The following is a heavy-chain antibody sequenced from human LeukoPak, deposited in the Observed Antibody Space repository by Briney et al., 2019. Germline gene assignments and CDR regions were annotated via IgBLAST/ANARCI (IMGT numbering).Heavy chain of an antibody. V-gene: IGHV3-30*18. CDR1: GFTFSSYG. D-gene: IGHD4-17*01. CDR2: ISYDGSNK. J-gene: IGHJ4*02. CDR3: AKAYGDGGFDY. Sequence: GRSLRLSCAASGFTFSSYGMHWVRQALGKGLEWVAVISYDGSNKYYADSVKGRFTISRDNSKNTLYLQMNSLRAEDTAVYYCAKAYGDGGFDYWGQGTLVTVSS.